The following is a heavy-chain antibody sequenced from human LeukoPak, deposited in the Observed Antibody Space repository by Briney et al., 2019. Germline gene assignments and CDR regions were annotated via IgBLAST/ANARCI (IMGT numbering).Heavy chain of an antibody. V-gene: IGHV3-21*01. J-gene: IGHJ4*02. CDR2: ISTSSSYI. D-gene: IGHD1-7*01. Sequence: GGSLRLSCAASGFTFSSYNMKWVRQAPGKGLEWVSSISTSSSYIYYADSVKGRFTISRDNAKNSLNLQTNSLRVEDTAVYYCARDRDWNSGFDYWGQGTLVTVSS. CDR1: GFTFSSYN. CDR3: ARDRDWNSGFDY.